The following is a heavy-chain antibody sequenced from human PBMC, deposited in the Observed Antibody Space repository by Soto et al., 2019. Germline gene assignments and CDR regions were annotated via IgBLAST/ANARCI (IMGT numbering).Heavy chain of an antibody. V-gene: IGHV3-33*01. CDR1: GFTFSSYG. J-gene: IGHJ6*02. Sequence: QVQLVESGGGVVQPGRSLRLSCAASGFTFSSYGMHWVRQAPGKGLEWVAVIWYDGSNKYYADSVKGRFTISRDNSKNTLYPQMNSLRAEDTAVYYCARDANSNPYYGMDVWGQGTTVTVSS. CDR2: IWYDGSNK. D-gene: IGHD4-4*01. CDR3: ARDANSNPYYGMDV.